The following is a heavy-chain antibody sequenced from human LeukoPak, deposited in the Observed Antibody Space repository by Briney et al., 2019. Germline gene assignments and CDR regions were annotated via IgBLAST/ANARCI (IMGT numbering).Heavy chain of an antibody. CDR2: ISSTSSTI. D-gene: IGHD6-13*01. Sequence: PGGSLRLSCAASGFTFSSYGMNWVRQAPGKGLEWVSYISSTSSTIFYADSVKGRFTISGDNAKNSLYLQMNNLRDEDTAVFYCARGRDSSRWGQGTLVTVSS. V-gene: IGHV3-48*02. J-gene: IGHJ4*02. CDR1: GFTFSSYG. CDR3: ARGRDSSR.